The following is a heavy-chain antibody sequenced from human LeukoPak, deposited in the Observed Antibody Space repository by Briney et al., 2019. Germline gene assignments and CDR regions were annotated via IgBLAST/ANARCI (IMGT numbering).Heavy chain of an antibody. J-gene: IGHJ4*02. D-gene: IGHD2-21*01. CDR1: GFTFSSYA. Sequence: GGSLRLSCAASGFTFSSYAMSWVRQAPGKGLEWVSSISSSSSYIYYADSVKGRFTISRDNAKNSLYLQMNSLRAEDTAVYYCARNPKDCGGDCYIDYWGQGTLVTVSS. V-gene: IGHV3-21*01. CDR3: ARNPKDCGGDCYIDY. CDR2: ISSSSSYI.